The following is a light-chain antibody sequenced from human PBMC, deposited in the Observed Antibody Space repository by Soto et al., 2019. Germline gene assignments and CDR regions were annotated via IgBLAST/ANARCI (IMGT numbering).Light chain of an antibody. V-gene: IGLV1-44*01. CDR2: SNN. CDR3: AAWDDSLNAWV. Sequence: QAVVTQPPSASGTPGQRVTISCSGSSSNIGSHTVNWYQQLPGTAPKLLIYSNNQRPSGVPDRFSGSKSGTSASLAISGLQSEDEAYYYCAAWDDSLNAWVFGGGTKLTVL. J-gene: IGLJ3*02. CDR1: SSNIGSHT.